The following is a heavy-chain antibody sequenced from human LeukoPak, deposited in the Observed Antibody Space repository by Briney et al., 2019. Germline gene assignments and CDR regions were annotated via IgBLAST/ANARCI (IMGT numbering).Heavy chain of an antibody. V-gene: IGHV3-21*01. CDR1: GCSFGPYT. CDR3: ARPTTVTTIAADAFDI. D-gene: IGHD4-11*01. J-gene: IGHJ3*02. Sequence: GGSLRLSCAASGCSFGPYTMNWVRQAPGKGLKWVSSISSSSTYKYYADSVQGRFTISRDNAKNSLYLQMNSLRAEDTAVYYCARPTTVTTIAADAFDIWGQGTMVTVSS. CDR2: ISSSSTYK.